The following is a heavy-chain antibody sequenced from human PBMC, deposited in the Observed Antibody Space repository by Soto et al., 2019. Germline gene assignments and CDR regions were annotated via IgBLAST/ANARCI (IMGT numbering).Heavy chain of an antibody. CDR1: GYPFTTYY. Sequence: SSVKVSCKVSGYPFTTYYIHWVRQAPGQGLEWMGWIDPRSGGTVYEQKFQGRVTMTRDTSISTVYMDLSGLTSDDTALYYCATDDYGIFPYWGQGSLVTVAS. D-gene: IGHD3-10*01. CDR2: IDPRSGGT. CDR3: ATDDYGIFPY. V-gene: IGHV1-2*02. J-gene: IGHJ4*02.